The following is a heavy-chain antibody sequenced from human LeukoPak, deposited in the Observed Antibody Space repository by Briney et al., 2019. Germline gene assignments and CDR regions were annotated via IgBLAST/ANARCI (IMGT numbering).Heavy chain of an antibody. CDR3: ARSHPLVPYFDY. J-gene: IGHJ4*02. Sequence: GGSLRPSCAASGFTFSSYEMNWVRQAPGKGLEWVSYISSSGSTIYYADSVKGRFTISRDNAKNSLYLQMNSLRAEDTAVYYCARSHPLVPYFDYWGQGTLVTVSS. CDR2: ISSSGSTI. CDR1: GFTFSSYE. D-gene: IGHD4/OR15-4a*01. V-gene: IGHV3-48*03.